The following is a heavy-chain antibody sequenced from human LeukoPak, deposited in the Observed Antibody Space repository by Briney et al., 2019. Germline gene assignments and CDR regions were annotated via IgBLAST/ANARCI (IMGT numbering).Heavy chain of an antibody. Sequence: PSETLSLTCTVSGGSISSGGYYWSWIRQPPGKGLEWIGSIYYSGSTYYNPTLKSRVTLSVDTSKNQFSLKLSSVTAADTAVYYCARDQMGNDYWGQGTLVTVSS. V-gene: IGHV4-39*07. J-gene: IGHJ4*02. CDR1: GGSISSGGYY. D-gene: IGHD5-24*01. CDR2: IYYSGST. CDR3: ARDQMGNDY.